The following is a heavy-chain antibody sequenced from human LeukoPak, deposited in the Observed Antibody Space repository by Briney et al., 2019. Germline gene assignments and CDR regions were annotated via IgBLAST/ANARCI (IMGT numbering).Heavy chain of an antibody. D-gene: IGHD3-10*01. CDR2: MNPNSGNT. CDR3: ARGHRSGNYYYYGMDV. Sequence: ASVKVSCKASGYTFTSYDINWVRQATGQGLEWMGWMNPNSGNTGYAQKFQGRVTMTRNTSISTAYMELSSLGSEDTAVYYCARGHRSGNYYYYGMDVWGQGTTVTVSS. CDR1: GYTFTSYD. J-gene: IGHJ6*02. V-gene: IGHV1-8*01.